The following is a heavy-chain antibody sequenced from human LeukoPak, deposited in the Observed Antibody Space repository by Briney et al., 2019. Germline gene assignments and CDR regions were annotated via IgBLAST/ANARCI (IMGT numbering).Heavy chain of an antibody. CDR1: GYTFTSSG. J-gene: IGHJ6*03. CDR2: ISAYKGNT. Sequence: GASVKVSCKASGYTFTSSGISWVRQAPGQGLEWMGWISAYKGNTNYAQKLQGRVTMTTDTSTSTAYMELRSLRSDDTAVYYCARDYRDGDYDSSGYRYYYYYMDVWGKGTTVTISS. CDR3: ARDYRDGDYDSSGYRYYYYYMDV. V-gene: IGHV1-18*01. D-gene: IGHD3-22*01.